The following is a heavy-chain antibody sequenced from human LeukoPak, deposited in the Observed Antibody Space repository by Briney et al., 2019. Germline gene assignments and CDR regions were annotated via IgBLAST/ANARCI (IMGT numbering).Heavy chain of an antibody. V-gene: IGHV3-33*01. Sequence: GGSLRLACAASGFTFSSYGMHWVRQAPGKGLEWVAVINYDGSNKYYADSVKGRFTISRDNSKNTLYLQMNSLRVEDTAVYYCARALSTGGRIDYWGQGTLVTVSS. CDR1: GFTFSSYG. J-gene: IGHJ4*02. D-gene: IGHD2-8*02. CDR3: ARALSTGGRIDY. CDR2: INYDGSNK.